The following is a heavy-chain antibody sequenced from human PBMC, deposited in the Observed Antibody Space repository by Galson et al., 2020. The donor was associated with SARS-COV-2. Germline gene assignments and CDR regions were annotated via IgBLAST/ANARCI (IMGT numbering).Heavy chain of an antibody. CDR1: DYSFISYG. CDR3: ARSRTVEWFAPAGFDP. J-gene: IGHJ5*02. Sequence: ASVKVSCKASDYSFISYGISWVRQAPGQGLEWVGWISPYNSNTNYAEKFQGRVTLTTDTSTSTVYMELGTLTSDDTAVYFCARSRTVEWFAPAGFDPWGQGTLVTVSS. D-gene: IGHD3-3*01. CDR2: ISPYNSNT. V-gene: IGHV1-18*04.